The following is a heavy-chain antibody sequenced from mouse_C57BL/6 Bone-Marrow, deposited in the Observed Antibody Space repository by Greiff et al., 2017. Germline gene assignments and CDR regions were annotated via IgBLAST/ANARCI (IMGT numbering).Heavy chain of an antibody. CDR1: GFTFSDYG. CDR2: ISSGSSTI. J-gene: IGHJ4*01. CDR3: ASAYAMDY. V-gene: IGHV5-17*01. Sequence: EVQLVESGGGLVKPGGSLKLSCAASGFTFSDYGMHWVRQAPEKGLEWVAYISSGSSTIYYADTVKGRITITRDNAKNTLFLQMTSLRSEYAAMYYCASAYAMDYWGRGTSITVTA.